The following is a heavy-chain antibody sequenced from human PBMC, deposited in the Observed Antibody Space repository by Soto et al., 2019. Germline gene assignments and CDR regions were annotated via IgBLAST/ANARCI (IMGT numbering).Heavy chain of an antibody. CDR1: GFTFSSYW. Sequence: EVQLVESGGGLVQPGGSLRLSCAASGFTFSSYWMYWVRQAPGKGLVWVSRINSDGSRTNYADSVKGRFTVSRDNAKNTQYLQMNSLSAEDTAVYYCPRVLTGSWNWFDPWGHGTLVPVSS. J-gene: IGHJ5*02. D-gene: IGHD2-15*01. CDR3: PRVLTGSWNWFDP. CDR2: INSDGSRT. V-gene: IGHV3-74*01.